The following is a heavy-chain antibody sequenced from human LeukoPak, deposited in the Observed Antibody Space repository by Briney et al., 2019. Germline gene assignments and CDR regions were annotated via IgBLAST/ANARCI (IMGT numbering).Heavy chain of an antibody. Sequence: SGTLSLTCTVSGGALSSFYWSWIRQPPGEGLGGIGYIYYSGSTNYNPSLKSRVTISVDTSKNQFSLKLSSVTAADTAVYYCARGAHHSSIAASLWGQGTLVTVSS. CDR1: GGALSSFY. D-gene: IGHD6-6*01. J-gene: IGHJ4*02. CDR2: IYYSGST. V-gene: IGHV4-59*01. CDR3: ARGAHHSSIAASL.